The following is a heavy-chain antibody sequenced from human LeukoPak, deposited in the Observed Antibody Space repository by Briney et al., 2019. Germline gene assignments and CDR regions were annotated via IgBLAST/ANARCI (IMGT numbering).Heavy chain of an antibody. CDR2: FYTSGSA. D-gene: IGHD6-13*01. Sequence: SETLSLTCTVSSGSISSYYWSWIRQPGGKGLEWIGRFYTSGSANYDPSLKSRVTMSIDTSKNQFSLKVHSVTAADTAVYYCARRVNSSSNAFDIWGQGTTVTVSS. CDR1: SGSISSYY. V-gene: IGHV4-4*07. CDR3: ARRVNSSSNAFDI. J-gene: IGHJ3*02.